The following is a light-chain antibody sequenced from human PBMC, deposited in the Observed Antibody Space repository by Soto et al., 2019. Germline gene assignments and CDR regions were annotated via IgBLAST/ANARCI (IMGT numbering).Light chain of an antibody. CDR2: NNN. Sequence: QSVLTQPPSVSATPGQRVTISCSGGSSNIGSNSVNWYQQVPGMAPKLLIYNNNQRPSGVPDRFSGSKSGTSASLAISGLQSEDEADFYCAAWDTSLKVVFGGGTKLTAL. CDR3: AAWDTSLKVV. J-gene: IGLJ3*02. V-gene: IGLV1-44*01. CDR1: SSNIGSNS.